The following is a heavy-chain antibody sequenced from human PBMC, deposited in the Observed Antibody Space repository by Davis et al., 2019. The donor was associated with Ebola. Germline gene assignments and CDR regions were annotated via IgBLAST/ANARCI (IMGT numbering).Heavy chain of an antibody. V-gene: IGHV4-59*01. CDR3: ARDHGGGRMDV. D-gene: IGHD3-16*01. CDR1: GGSFSGYY. CDR2: VYYNGNT. J-gene: IGHJ6*02. Sequence: MPSETLSLTCAVYGGSFSGYYWSWIRQSTGKGLEWIGYVYYNGNTNYSPSLKSRVTFFIDTSKDEFSLKLTSVTAADTAVYYCARDHGGGRMDVWDQGTTVTVSS.